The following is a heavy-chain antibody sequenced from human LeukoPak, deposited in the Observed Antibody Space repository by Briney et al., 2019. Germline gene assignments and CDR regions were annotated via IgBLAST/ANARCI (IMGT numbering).Heavy chain of an antibody. D-gene: IGHD5-24*01. CDR3: ARLSGGKMATIDY. CDR2: IYDSGST. Sequence: SETLSLTCTVSGGSISSYYWSWIRQPPGKGLEWIGYIYDSGSTKYNPSLKSRVTISIDTSKNQFSLNLSSVTAADTAIFYCARLSGGKMATIDYWGRGTLVTVSS. CDR1: GGSISSYY. J-gene: IGHJ4*02. V-gene: IGHV4-59*01.